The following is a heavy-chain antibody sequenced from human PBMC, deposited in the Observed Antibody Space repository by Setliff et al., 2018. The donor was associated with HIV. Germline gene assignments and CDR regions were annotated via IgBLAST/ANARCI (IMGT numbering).Heavy chain of an antibody. J-gene: IGHJ4*02. V-gene: IGHV4-39*01. CDR2: IYYSGST. CDR3: ARVGLYYYDSSGYWGYFDY. D-gene: IGHD3-22*01. CDR1: GGSISSSSYY. Sequence: SETLSLTCTVSGGSISSSSYYWGWIRQPPGKGLEWIGSIYYSGSTYYNPSLKSRVTISVGTSKNQFSLKLSSVTAADTAVYYCARVGLYYYDSSGYWGYFDYWGQGTLVTVSS.